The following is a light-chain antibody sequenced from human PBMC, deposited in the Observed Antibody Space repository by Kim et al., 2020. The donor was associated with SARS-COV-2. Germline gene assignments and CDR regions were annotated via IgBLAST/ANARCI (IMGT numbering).Light chain of an antibody. Sequence: EIVLTQSPGTLSLSPGERATLSCRASQPVSSVYSSWYQQKPGRAPRLLIYSAITRATGIPDRFSGSGSGTDFTLTISRLEPEDFAVYYCQQFGGASLYIFGQGTKLEI. V-gene: IGKV3-20*01. CDR2: SAI. CDR3: QQFGGASLYI. J-gene: IGKJ2*01. CDR1: QPVSSVY.